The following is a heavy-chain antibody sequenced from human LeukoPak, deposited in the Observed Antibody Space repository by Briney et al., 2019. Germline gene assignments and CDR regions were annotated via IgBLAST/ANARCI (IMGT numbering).Heavy chain of an antibody. Sequence: SETLSLTCAVYGGSFSGYYWSWIRQPPGKGLEWIGEVNHSGSTNYNPSLKSRVTISVDTSKNQFSLKLSSVTAADTAVHYCARALRRGQYYYGSGSSPFDYWGQGTLVTVSS. J-gene: IGHJ4*02. D-gene: IGHD3-10*01. CDR1: GGSFSGYY. V-gene: IGHV4-34*01. CDR3: ARALRRGQYYYGSGSSPFDY. CDR2: VNHSGST.